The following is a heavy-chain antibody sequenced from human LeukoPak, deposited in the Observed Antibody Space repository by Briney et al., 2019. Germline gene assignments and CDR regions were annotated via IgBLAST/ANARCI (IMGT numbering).Heavy chain of an antibody. D-gene: IGHD4-17*01. J-gene: IGHJ6*02. CDR2: VNTNTGNP. V-gene: IGHV7-4-1*02. Sequence: ASVKVSCKASGYTFTSYAMNWVRQAPGQGLEWMGWVNTNTGNPTYAQGFTGRFVFSLDTSVSTAYLQISSLKAEDTAVYYCARAPDYGDNYYYGMDVWGQGTTVTVSS. CDR3: ARAPDYGDNYYYGMDV. CDR1: GYTFTSYA.